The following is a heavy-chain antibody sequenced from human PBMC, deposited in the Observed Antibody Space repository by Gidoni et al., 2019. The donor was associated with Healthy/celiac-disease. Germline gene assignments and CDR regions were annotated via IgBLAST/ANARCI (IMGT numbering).Heavy chain of an antibody. CDR3: ARSDFYFDAFDI. Sequence: QVQLVESGGGLVKPGGSLRLSCAAYGFTFSDYYMSWIRQAPGKGLEWGSNISSSSSYTNYADSVKGRFTITRDNAKNALYLQMNSLRAEDTAVYYCARSDFYFDAFDIWGQGTMVTVSS. CDR2: ISSSSSYT. D-gene: IGHD1-26*01. CDR1: GFTFSDYY. V-gene: IGHV3-11*05. J-gene: IGHJ3*02.